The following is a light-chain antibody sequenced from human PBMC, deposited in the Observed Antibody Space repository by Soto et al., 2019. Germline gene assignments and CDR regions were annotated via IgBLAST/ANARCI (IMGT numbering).Light chain of an antibody. CDR3: QQYASSLLT. CDR2: NAA. Sequence: EIVLTQSPGTLSLSPGGRATLSCRASQSVSNNFLAWYQQKPGQAPRLLIYNAATRATGLPDRFSGSGSGTDFTLTISRLEPEDFAVYHCQQYASSLLTFGGGTKVEIK. J-gene: IGKJ4*01. CDR1: QSVSNNF. V-gene: IGKV3-20*01.